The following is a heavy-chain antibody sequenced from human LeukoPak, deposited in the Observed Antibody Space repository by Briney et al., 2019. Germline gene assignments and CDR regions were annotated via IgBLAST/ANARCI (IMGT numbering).Heavy chain of an antibody. J-gene: IGHJ4*02. CDR2: IIPIFGTA. Sequence: SVKVSCKASGGTFSSYAISWVRQVPGQGLEWMGRIIPIFGTANYAQKFQGRVTITADKSTSTAYMGLSSLRSEDTAVYYCALTIFGVVVDYWGQGTLVTVSS. CDR1: GGTFSSYA. D-gene: IGHD3-3*01. V-gene: IGHV1-69*06. CDR3: ALTIFGVVVDY.